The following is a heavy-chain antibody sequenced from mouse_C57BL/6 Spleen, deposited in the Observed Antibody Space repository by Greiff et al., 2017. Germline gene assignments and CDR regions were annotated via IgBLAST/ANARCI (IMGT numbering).Heavy chain of an antibody. CDR2: ISYDGSN. CDR1: GYSITSGYY. V-gene: IGHV3-6*01. D-gene: IGHD3-3*01. J-gene: IGHJ1*03. Sequence: VQLKESGPGLVKPSQSLSLTCSVTGYSITSGYYWNWIRQFPGNKLEWMGYISYDGSNNYNPSLKNRISITRDTSKNQFFLKLNSVTTEDTATYYCARGDPFWYFDVWGTGTTVTVSS. CDR3: ARGDPFWYFDV.